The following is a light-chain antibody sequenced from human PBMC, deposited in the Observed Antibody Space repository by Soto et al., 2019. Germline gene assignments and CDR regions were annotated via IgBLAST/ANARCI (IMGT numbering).Light chain of an antibody. V-gene: IGLV2-11*01. J-gene: IGLJ1*01. Sequence: QSALARPRSVSGSPGQSVTISCTGTSSDVGGYNYVSWYQEQPGKAPKLMIYDVSKRPSGVPDRFSGSKSGNTASLTISGLQAEDEADYYCCSYAGSYSYVFGTGTNVTVL. CDR3: CSYAGSYSYV. CDR2: DVS. CDR1: SSDVGGYNY.